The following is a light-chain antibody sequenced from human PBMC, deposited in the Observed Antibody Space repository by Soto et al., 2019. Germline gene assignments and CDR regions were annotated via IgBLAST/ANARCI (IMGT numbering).Light chain of an antibody. CDR3: SSFTSSITYV. J-gene: IGLJ1*01. CDR1: SSDVGGYNS. Sequence: QSALTQPASVSGSPGQSITISCTGTSSDVGGYNSVSWYQQHPGKGPKLMIYDVSNRPSGVSNRFSGSKSGNTASLTISGLQAEDEADYYCSSFTSSITYVFGTGTQHRP. CDR2: DVS. V-gene: IGLV2-14*01.